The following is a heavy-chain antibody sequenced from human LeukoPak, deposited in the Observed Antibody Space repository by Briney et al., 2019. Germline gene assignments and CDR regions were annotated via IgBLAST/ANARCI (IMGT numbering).Heavy chain of an antibody. CDR3: ARSIAVAGSPYFDY. J-gene: IGHJ4*02. Sequence: GGSLRLSCAASGFTFSSYWMSWVRQAPGKGLEWVANIKRDGSEKYYVDSVKGRFTISRDNAKNSLYLQMNSLRAEDTAVYYCARSIAVAGSPYFDYWGQGTLVTVSS. V-gene: IGHV3-7*01. CDR2: IKRDGSEK. CDR1: GFTFSSYW. D-gene: IGHD6-19*01.